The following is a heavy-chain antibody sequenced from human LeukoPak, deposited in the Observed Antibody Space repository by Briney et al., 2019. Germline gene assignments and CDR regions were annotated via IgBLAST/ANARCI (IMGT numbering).Heavy chain of an antibody. CDR1: GYSFISYW. D-gene: IGHD3-10*01. CDR2: IYPGDSDT. CDR3: ARTDYYGSGSSSLPEY. V-gene: IGHV5-51*01. Sequence: GESLKISCKGSGYSFISYWIGWVRQMPGKGLEWMGIIYPGDSDTRYSPSFQGQVTISADKSISTAYLQWSSLKASDTAMCYCARTDYYGSGSSSLPEYWGQGTLVTVSS. J-gene: IGHJ4*02.